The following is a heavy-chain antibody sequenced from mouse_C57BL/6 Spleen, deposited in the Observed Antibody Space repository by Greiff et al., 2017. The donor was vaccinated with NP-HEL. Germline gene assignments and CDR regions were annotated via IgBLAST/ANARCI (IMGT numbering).Heavy chain of an antibody. D-gene: IGHD2-3*01. CDR1: GYTFTSYW. J-gene: IGHJ4*01. Sequence: VQLQQPGAELVKPGASVKLSCKASGYTFTSYWMHWVKQRPGQGLEWIGMIHPNSGSTNYNEKFKSKATLTVDKSSSTAYMQLSSLTSEDSAVYYCAREIYDGYYDAMDYWGQGTSVTVSS. CDR3: AREIYDGYYDAMDY. V-gene: IGHV1-64*01. CDR2: IHPNSGST.